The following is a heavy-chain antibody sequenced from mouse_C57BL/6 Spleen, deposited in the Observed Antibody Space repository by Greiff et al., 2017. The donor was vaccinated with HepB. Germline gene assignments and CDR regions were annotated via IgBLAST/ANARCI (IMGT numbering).Heavy chain of an antibody. CDR1: GYAFSRSW. V-gene: IGHV1-82*01. CDR2: IYPGDGDT. Sequence: VQGVESGPELVKPGASVKISCKASGYAFSRSWMNWVKQRPGKGLEWIGRIYPGDGDTNYNGKFKGKATLTADKSSSTAYMQLSSLTSEDSAVYFCAREGRSLSVYFDYWGQGTTLTVAS. D-gene: IGHD6-2*01. CDR3: AREGRSLSVYFDY. J-gene: IGHJ2*01.